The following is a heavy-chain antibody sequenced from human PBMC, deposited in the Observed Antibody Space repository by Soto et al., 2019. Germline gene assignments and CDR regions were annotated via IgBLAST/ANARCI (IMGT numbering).Heavy chain of an antibody. J-gene: IGHJ5*02. CDR3: ARHRTVTTNWFDP. CDR1: GVSISSYY. CDR2: IYYSGST. Sequence: SETLSLTCTVSGVSISSYYWSWIRQPPGKGLEWIGYIYYSGSTSYNPSLKSRVTISVDTSKNQFSLKLSSVTAADTAVYYCARHRTVTTNWFDPWGQGTLVTVSS. V-gene: IGHV4-59*08. D-gene: IGHD4-17*01.